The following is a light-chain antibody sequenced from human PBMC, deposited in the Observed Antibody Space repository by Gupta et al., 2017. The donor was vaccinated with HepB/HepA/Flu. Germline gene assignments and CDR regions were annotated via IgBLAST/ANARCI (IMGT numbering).Light chain of an antibody. V-gene: IGKV1-5*03. Sequence: DIQMTQSPSTLSASVGDRVTIPCRASQSISTWLAWYQQKPGKAPKSLIYKSSRLESVVSSRFSGSGSGTEFTLTISSLQPDEFATYYCQQYNSYWSFGQGTKVEIK. CDR1: QSISTW. CDR3: QQYNSYWS. J-gene: IGKJ1*01. CDR2: KSS.